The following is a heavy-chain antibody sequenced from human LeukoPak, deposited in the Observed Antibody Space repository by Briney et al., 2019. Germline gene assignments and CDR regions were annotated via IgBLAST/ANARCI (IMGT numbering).Heavy chain of an antibody. CDR1: GFTFSSYG. D-gene: IGHD3-10*01. V-gene: IGHV3-30*02. Sequence: GGSLRLSCAASGFTFSSYGMHWVRQAPGKGLEWVAVIWYDGSNKYYADSVKGRFTISRDNSKNTLYLQMNSLRAEDTAVYYCAKAMSMVRGVIILRHDAFDIWGQGTMVTVSS. J-gene: IGHJ3*02. CDR3: AKAMSMVRGVIILRHDAFDI. CDR2: IWYDGSNK.